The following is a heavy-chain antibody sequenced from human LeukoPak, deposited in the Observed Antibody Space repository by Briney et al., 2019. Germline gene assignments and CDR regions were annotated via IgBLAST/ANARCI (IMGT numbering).Heavy chain of an antibody. V-gene: IGHV1-8*01. D-gene: IGHD2-21*02. Sequence: ASVQVSCKAAGYIFTSYHSNWVGQPTGRGREWMGWMNPNSGNTGYAQKFQSRGTMTRNTSISTAYTELSSLRSEDTAVYYCARSCGGDCHDAFDSWGQGTMVTVSS. CDR1: GYIFTSYH. CDR3: ARSCGGDCHDAFDS. CDR2: MNPNSGNT. J-gene: IGHJ3*02.